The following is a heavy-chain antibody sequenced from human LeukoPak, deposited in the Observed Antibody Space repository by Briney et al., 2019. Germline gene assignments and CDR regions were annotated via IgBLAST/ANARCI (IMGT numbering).Heavy chain of an antibody. V-gene: IGHV1-24*01. CDR3: ATDPVGYCSANGCYSVDY. D-gene: IGHD2-15*01. CDR1: GYTLTELS. J-gene: IGHJ4*02. CDR2: FDPEDGET. Sequence: ASVKVSCKVSGYTLTELSMHWVRQAPGKGLEWMGGFDPEDGETIYAQKFQGRVTMTEDTSTDTAYMELTRLRSDDTTMYYCATDPVGYCSANGCYSVDYWGQGTLVTVSS.